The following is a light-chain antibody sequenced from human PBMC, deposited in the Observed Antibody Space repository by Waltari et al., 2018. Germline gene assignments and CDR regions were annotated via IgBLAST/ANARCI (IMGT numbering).Light chain of an antibody. CDR2: VNSDGSH. J-gene: IGLJ3*02. V-gene: IGLV4-69*01. Sequence: LVLTQSPSASASLGASVKLTCTLSSGYSSNAIAWLQQKPGKGPRYLMKVNSDGSHRKGDDIPDRFSASNSGTEYYLTISSLQSEDEADYYCQTEGHGTWVFGGGTKLTVL. CDR3: QTEGHGTWV. CDR1: SGYSSNA.